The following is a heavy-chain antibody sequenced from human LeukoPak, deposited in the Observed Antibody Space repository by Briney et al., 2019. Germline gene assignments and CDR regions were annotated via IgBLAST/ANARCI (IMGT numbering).Heavy chain of an antibody. V-gene: IGHV3-30*02. J-gene: IGHJ6*03. CDR2: IRYDGSNK. CDR3: AKSEGCGADCYTHYWFYYYKDF. CDR1: GFTFSSYG. D-gene: IGHD2-21*01. Sequence: GGSLRLSCAASGFTFSSYGMHWVRQAPGKGLEWVAFIRYDGSNKYYADSVRGRFTISRDNSQKTLYLQMNSLRAEDTAVYYCAKSEGCGADCYTHYWFYYYKDFWGKGTTVTVSS.